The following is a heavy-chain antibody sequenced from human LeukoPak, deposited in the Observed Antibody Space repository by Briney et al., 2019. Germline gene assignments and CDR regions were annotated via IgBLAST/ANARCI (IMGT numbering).Heavy chain of an antibody. J-gene: IGHJ6*03. CDR1: GGSISSSSYY. CDR2: IYYSGST. CDR3: ARGQVVPAAGGNYMDV. V-gene: IGHV4-39*07. Sequence: SETLSLTCTVSGGSISSSSYYWGWIRQPPGKGPEWIGSIYYSGSTYYNPSLKSRVTISVDTSKNQFSLKLSSVTAADTAVYYCARGQVVPAAGGNYMDVWGKGTTVTVSS. D-gene: IGHD2-2*01.